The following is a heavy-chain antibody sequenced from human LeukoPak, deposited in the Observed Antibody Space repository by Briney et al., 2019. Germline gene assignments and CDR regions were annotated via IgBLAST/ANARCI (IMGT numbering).Heavy chain of an antibody. V-gene: IGHV3-30*18. J-gene: IGHJ4*02. Sequence: GRSLRLSCAASGFTFSSNGMHWVRQAPGKGLEWVAVISYDGSDKYYADSVKGRFTISRDNSKNTPYLQMNSLRVEDTALHYCAKDRSSTWSLDYWGQGTLVTVSS. CDR1: GFTFSSNG. CDR3: AKDRSSTWSLDY. D-gene: IGHD6-13*01. CDR2: ISYDGSDK.